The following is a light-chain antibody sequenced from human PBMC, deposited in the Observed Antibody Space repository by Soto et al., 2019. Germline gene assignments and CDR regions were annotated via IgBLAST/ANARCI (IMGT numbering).Light chain of an antibody. CDR3: LQDYNYPRT. Sequence: AIQMTQSPSSLSASVGDRVTITCRASQGMRNDLGWYQQRPGKAPKLLIFAASSLQSGVPSRFSGSGSGTDFTLTISSLQPEDFATYYCLQDYNYPRTFGQGTKVEIK. CDR1: QGMRND. J-gene: IGKJ1*01. CDR2: AAS. V-gene: IGKV1-6*01.